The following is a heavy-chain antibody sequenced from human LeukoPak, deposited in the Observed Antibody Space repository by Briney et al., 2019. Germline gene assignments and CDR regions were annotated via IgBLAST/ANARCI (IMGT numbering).Heavy chain of an antibody. J-gene: IGHJ6*02. CDR2: ISSSSSTI. CDR3: ARDLYGDYGLDGMDV. D-gene: IGHD4-17*01. CDR1: GFTFSSYS. Sequence: PGGSLRLSCAASGFTFSSYSMNWVRQAPGKGLEWDSYISSSSSTIYYADSVKGRFTISRDNAKNSLYLQMNSLRAEDTAVYYCARDLYGDYGLDGMDVWGQGTTVTVSS. V-gene: IGHV3-48*01.